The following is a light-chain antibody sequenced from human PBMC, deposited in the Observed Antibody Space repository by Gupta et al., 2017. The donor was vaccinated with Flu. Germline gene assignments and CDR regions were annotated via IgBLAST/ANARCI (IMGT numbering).Light chain of an antibody. CDR1: QTGDTSY. CDR3: QQYGSSPRT. J-gene: IGKJ1*01. Sequence: ERATFSCRASQTGDTSYLAWYQQKPGQAPRLLIYATSSRATGIPDRFSGSGSGTEYTLTISRLEPEDFAVYYCQQYGSSPRTFGQGTKVEIK. CDR2: ATS. V-gene: IGKV3-20*01.